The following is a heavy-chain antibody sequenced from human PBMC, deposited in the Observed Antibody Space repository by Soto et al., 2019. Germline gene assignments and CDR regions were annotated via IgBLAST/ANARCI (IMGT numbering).Heavy chain of an antibody. D-gene: IGHD2-2*01. Sequence: SETLSLTCTVSGGSISSYYWSWIRQPPGKGLEWIGYIYYSGSTNYNPSLKSRVTISVDTSKNQFSLKLSSVTAADTAVYYCARDRRYCSSTSCYSAWFDPWGQGTLVTVSS. CDR3: ARDRRYCSSTSCYSAWFDP. CDR1: GGSISSYY. J-gene: IGHJ5*02. CDR2: IYYSGST. V-gene: IGHV4-59*01.